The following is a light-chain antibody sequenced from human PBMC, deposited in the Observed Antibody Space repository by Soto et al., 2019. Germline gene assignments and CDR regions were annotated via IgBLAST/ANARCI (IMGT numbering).Light chain of an antibody. CDR1: QSVGSS. CDR3: QQRNNWPPEIT. V-gene: IGKV3-11*01. CDR2: DAF. Sequence: EIVLTQSPATLSLSPGERATLSCRAIQSVGSSLAWYQQRPGQAPRLLIYDAFIRATGIPVRFSGSGSETDFTLTITRLEPEDFAVYYCQQRNNWPPEITFGQGTRLEIK. J-gene: IGKJ5*01.